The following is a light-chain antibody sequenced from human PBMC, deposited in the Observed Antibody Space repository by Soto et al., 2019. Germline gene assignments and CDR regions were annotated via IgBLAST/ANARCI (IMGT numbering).Light chain of an antibody. CDR1: SSDVGSYNL. V-gene: IGLV2-23*02. J-gene: IGLJ2*01. CDR2: EVS. Sequence: QSALTQPASVSGSPGQSITISCTGTSSDVGSYNLVSWYQQHPGKAPKLMIYEVSKRPSGVSNRFSGSKSGNTASLTISGLQAEDEADYYVCSYAGSSTYVVFGGGTKLTVL. CDR3: CSYAGSSTYVV.